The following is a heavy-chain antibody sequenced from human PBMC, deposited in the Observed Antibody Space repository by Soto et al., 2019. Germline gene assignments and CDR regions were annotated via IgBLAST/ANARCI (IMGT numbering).Heavy chain of an antibody. D-gene: IGHD1-7*01. CDR1: GSIFSGYS. Sequence: ESGGGVVQPGGSLRLSCVASGSIFSGYSMHWVRQAPGKGLEWVAVIWYDGSNKYYADSVKGRFTISRDNSKNMLYLQMDSLRAEDTAVYYCARDGIGGTVFRGFCDYWGQGTLVTVSS. J-gene: IGHJ4*02. V-gene: IGHV3-33*01. CDR2: IWYDGSNK. CDR3: ARDGIGGTVFRGFCDY.